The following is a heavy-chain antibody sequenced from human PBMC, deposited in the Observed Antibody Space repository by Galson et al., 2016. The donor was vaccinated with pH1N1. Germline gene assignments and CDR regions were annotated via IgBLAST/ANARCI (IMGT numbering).Heavy chain of an antibody. CDR1: GFIFSSYA. J-gene: IGHJ6*02. Sequence: SLRLSCAASGFIFSSYAMTWVRQAPGKGLEWVSALSAASTAVYYGNSVKGRFTISRDNSKNTLYLQMNSLRDEDTAVYYCAKGGRVGVQGYYYALDVWGQGTAVTVSS. CDR2: LSAASTAV. CDR3: AKGGRVGVQGYYYALDV. D-gene: IGHD2-2*01. V-gene: IGHV3-23*01.